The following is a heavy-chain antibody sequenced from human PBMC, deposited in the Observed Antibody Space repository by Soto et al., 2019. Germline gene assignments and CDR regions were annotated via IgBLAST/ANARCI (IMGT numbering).Heavy chain of an antibody. CDR3: ARAPIPPALPYTYFDY. CDR1: GGSINSRSYY. J-gene: IGHJ4*02. Sequence: TLSLTCTVSGGSINSRSYYWGWIRQPPGKGLDWIGNIYYSGTTYYYPSLKSRVTISVDTSKNQFSLKLSSVTAADTAVYFCARAPIPPALPYTYFDYWGRGILVTVSS. V-gene: IGHV4-39*01. CDR2: IYYSGTT. D-gene: IGHD2-2*01.